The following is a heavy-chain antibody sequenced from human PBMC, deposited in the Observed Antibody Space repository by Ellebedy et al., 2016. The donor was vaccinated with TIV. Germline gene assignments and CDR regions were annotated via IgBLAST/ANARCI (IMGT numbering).Heavy chain of an antibody. D-gene: IGHD3-10*01. CDR3: ARGGSSGSSDY. CDR1: GFTFRSHG. Sequence: GESLKISCVASGFTFRSHGIYWVRQAPGKGLEWVAVISSDGSNKYYADSVKGQFTISRDNSKNTLYLQMNSLRTDDMAVYYGARGGSSGSSDYWGQGTLVTVSS. V-gene: IGHV3-30*03. J-gene: IGHJ4*02. CDR2: ISSDGSNK.